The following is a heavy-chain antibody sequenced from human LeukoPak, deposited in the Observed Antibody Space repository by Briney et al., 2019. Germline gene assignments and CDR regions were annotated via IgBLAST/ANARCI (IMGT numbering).Heavy chain of an antibody. D-gene: IGHD5-12*01. Sequence: SETLSLTCIVSGGSMSGYYWSWIRQSPGKGLEWIGYTFSSGATTYNPSLKSRVTISVDTSGSQFSLNLSSVTAADTAVYFCARRSRSGYFLDYWGQGTLVTVSS. V-gene: IGHV4-4*09. CDR2: TFSSGAT. CDR3: ARRSRSGYFLDY. CDR1: GGSMSGYY. J-gene: IGHJ4*02.